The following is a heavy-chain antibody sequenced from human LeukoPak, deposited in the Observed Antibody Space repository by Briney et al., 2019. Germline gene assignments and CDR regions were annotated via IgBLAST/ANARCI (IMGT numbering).Heavy chain of an antibody. D-gene: IGHD3-22*01. CDR2: IYHSGST. CDR1: GYSISSGYY. V-gene: IGHV4-38-2*02. J-gene: IGHJ6*03. CDR3: ARETNYYDSSGNPYMDV. Sequence: PSETLSLTCTVSGYSISSGYYWGWVRQPPGKGLEWIGIIYHSGSTYFNPSLKSRVTISVDTSKNQFSLKLTSVTAADTAVYYCARETNYYDSSGNPYMDVWGKGTTVTISS.